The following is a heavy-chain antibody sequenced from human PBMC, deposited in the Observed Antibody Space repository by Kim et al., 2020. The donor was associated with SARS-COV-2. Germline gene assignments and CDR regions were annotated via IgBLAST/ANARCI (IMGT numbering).Heavy chain of an antibody. V-gene: IGHV3-23*01. J-gene: IGHJ5*02. CDR2: ST. Sequence: STDYAASVKGRFTISRDNSKSTLYLQMNSLRVEDTAMYYCVGDRDASWGQGTLVTVSS. CDR3: VGDRDAS.